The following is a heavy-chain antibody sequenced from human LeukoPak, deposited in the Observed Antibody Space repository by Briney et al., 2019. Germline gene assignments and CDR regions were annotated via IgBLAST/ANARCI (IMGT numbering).Heavy chain of an antibody. V-gene: IGHV3-30*18. Sequence: PGRSLRLSCAASGFTFSSYGMHWVRQVPGKGLEWVAVISYDGSNKYYADSVKGRFTISRDNSKNTLYLQMNSLRAEDTAVYYCAKDRDTAMDFDYWGQGTLVTVSS. D-gene: IGHD5-18*01. CDR1: GFTFSSYG. CDR3: AKDRDTAMDFDY. CDR2: ISYDGSNK. J-gene: IGHJ4*02.